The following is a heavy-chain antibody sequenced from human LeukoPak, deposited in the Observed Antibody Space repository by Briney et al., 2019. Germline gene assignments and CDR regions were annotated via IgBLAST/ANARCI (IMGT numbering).Heavy chain of an antibody. CDR2: ISAYNGNT. Sequence: GASVKVSCKASGYTFTSYGISWVRQAPGQGLEWMGWISAYNGNTNYAQKLQGRVTMTTDTSTSTAYMELRSLRSDDTAVYYCARDTPYYYDSSGYELDYWGQGTLVTVSS. D-gene: IGHD3-22*01. V-gene: IGHV1-18*01. J-gene: IGHJ4*02. CDR3: ARDTPYYYDSSGYELDY. CDR1: GYTFTSYG.